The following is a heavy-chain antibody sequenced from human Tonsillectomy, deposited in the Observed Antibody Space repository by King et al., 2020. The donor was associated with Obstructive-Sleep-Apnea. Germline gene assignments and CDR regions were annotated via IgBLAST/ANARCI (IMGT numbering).Heavy chain of an antibody. V-gene: IGHV3-21*01. Sequence: VQLVESGGGLVKPGGSLRLSCAASGFTFSRNSMNWVRQAPGKGLEGVSSISRSSSYIYYADSVKGRFTISRDNAKNSLYLQMNSLTAEDTAVYYCAREDYGDYLFDYWGQGTLVTVSS. J-gene: IGHJ4*02. CDR2: ISRSSSYI. D-gene: IGHD4-17*01. CDR1: GFTFSRNS. CDR3: AREDYGDYLFDY.